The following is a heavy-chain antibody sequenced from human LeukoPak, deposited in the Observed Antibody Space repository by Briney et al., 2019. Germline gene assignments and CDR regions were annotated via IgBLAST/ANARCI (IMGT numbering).Heavy chain of an antibody. CDR3: AGRSSWYPYFQH. D-gene: IGHD6-13*01. J-gene: IGHJ1*01. CDR1: GGSISSYY. CDR2: IYYSGST. V-gene: IGHV4-59*08. Sequence: SETLSLTCTVSGGSISSYYWSWIRQPPGKGLEWIGYIYYSGSTSYNPSLKSRVTISVDTSKNQFSLKLSSVTAADTAVYYCAGRSSWYPYFQHWGQGTLVTVSS.